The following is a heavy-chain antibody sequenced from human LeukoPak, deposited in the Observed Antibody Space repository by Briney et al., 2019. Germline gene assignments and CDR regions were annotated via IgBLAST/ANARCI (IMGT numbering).Heavy chain of an antibody. CDR1: GFTFSNYA. Sequence: GGSLRLSCTTSGFTFSNYALNWVRQAPGKGLEWVSTISVSGGNTFYADSVKGRFTISRDNSKNTLYLQMNTLRAEDTAVYYCARDHGCTSASCQLFDYWGHGTLVTVSS. D-gene: IGHD2-2*01. J-gene: IGHJ4*01. V-gene: IGHV3-23*01. CDR2: ISVSGGNT. CDR3: ARDHGCTSASCQLFDY.